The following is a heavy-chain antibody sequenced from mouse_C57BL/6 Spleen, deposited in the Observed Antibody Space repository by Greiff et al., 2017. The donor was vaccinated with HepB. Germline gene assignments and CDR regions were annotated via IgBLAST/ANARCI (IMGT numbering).Heavy chain of an antibody. D-gene: IGHD2-1*01. CDR2: IYPGDGDT. Sequence: VKLVESGPELVKPGASVKISCKASGYAFSSSWMNWVKQRPGKGLEWIGRIYPGDGDTNYNGKFKGKATLTADKSSSTAYMQLSSLTSEDSAVYFCARPIYYGNYSYWYFDVWGTGTTVTVSS. V-gene: IGHV1-82*01. J-gene: IGHJ1*03. CDR1: GYAFSSSW. CDR3: ARPIYYGNYSYWYFDV.